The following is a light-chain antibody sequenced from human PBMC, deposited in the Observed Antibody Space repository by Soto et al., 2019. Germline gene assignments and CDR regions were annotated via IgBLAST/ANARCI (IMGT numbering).Light chain of an antibody. CDR2: AAS. CDR1: QSISDY. V-gene: IGKV1-39*01. Sequence: DIQLAQSPSSLSASVGDRVTITCRASQSISDYLNWYQQKPGKAPKLLIYAASILQSGVPSRFSGSGSGTDFALTITSLQPEDFATYFCQQSHGTPRTFGQGTKVDIK. CDR3: QQSHGTPRT. J-gene: IGKJ1*01.